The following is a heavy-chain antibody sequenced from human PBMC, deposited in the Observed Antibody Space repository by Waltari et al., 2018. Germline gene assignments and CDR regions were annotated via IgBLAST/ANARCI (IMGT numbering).Heavy chain of an antibody. D-gene: IGHD3-22*01. V-gene: IGHV1-24*01. Sequence: QVQLVQSGAEVKKPGASVKVSCKVSGYTLTELSMHWVRQAPGKGLEWMGGFDPEYGETIDAQEFQGRVTRTEDTSTDTAYMGLSSLRSEDTAVYYCATRDDSSGYYYSGNYYGMDVWGQGTTVTVSS. J-gene: IGHJ6*02. CDR1: GYTLTELS. CDR2: FDPEYGET. CDR3: ATRDDSSGYYYSGNYYGMDV.